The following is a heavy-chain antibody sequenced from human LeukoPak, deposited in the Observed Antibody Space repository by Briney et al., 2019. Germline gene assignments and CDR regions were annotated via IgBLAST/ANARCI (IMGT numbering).Heavy chain of an antibody. CDR2: IYHSGST. CDR1: GASISSGGYY. V-gene: IGHV4-61*08. J-gene: IGHJ6*03. Sequence: SETLSLTCTVSGASISSGGYYWSWLRQPPGKGLEWIGYIYHSGSTYYNPSLKSRVTISIDTSKKQFSLRLSSVTAADTAVYYCARAGTDKFGVVTRDFYYYMDVWGKGTTVTVSS. D-gene: IGHD3-3*01. CDR3: ARAGTDKFGVVTRDFYYYMDV.